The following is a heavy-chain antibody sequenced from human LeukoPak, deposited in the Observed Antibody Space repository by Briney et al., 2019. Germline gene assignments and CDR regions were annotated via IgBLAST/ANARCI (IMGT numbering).Heavy chain of an antibody. CDR1: GGSISSYY. CDR2: IYYSGST. CDR3: ARVPFVIAAASPNWFDP. Sequence: NPSEALSLTCTVSGGSISSYYWSWIRQPPGKGLEWIGYIYYSGSTNYNPSLKSRVTISVDTSKNQFSLKLSSVTAADTAVYCCARVPFVIAAASPNWFDPWGQGTLVTVSS. J-gene: IGHJ5*02. D-gene: IGHD6-13*01. V-gene: IGHV4-59*01.